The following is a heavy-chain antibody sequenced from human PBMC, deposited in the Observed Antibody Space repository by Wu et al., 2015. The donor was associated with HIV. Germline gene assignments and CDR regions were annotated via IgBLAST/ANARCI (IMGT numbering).Heavy chain of an antibody. CDR3: ARSYRVVVVVAATTFDY. D-gene: IGHD2-15*01. CDR2: INPSGGST. CDR1: GYTFTSYY. J-gene: IGHJ4*02. Sequence: QVQLVQSGAEVKKPGASVKVSCKASGYTFTSYYMHWVRQAPGQGLEWMGIINPSGGSTSYAQKFQGRVTMTRDTSTSTVYMELSSLRSEDTAVYYCARSYRVVVVVAATTFDYWGQGTLVTVSS. V-gene: IGHV1-46*01.